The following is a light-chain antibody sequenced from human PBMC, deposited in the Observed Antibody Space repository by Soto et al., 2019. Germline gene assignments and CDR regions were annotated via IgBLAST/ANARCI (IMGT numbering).Light chain of an antibody. CDR3: QQYGSSPKT. J-gene: IGKJ1*01. Sequence: EIVLTQSPGTLSLSPGERATLPCRASQSVSSSYLAWYQQKPGQAPRLLIYGASSRATGIPDRFSGSGSGTDFTLTISRLEPEDFAVYSCQQYGSSPKTFGQGTKVEIK. CDR1: QSVSSSY. CDR2: GAS. V-gene: IGKV3-20*01.